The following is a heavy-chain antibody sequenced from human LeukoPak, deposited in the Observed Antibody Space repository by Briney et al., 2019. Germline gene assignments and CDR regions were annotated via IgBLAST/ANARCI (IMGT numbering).Heavy chain of an antibody. Sequence: SVKVSCKASGGTFSSYAISWVRQAPGQGLEWMGRIIPILGIANYAQKFQGRVTITADKSTSTAYMELSSLRSEDTAVYYCATDGIAAQGDPYYYYMDVWGKGTTVTVSS. CDR2: IIPILGIA. D-gene: IGHD6-6*01. V-gene: IGHV1-69*04. CDR1: GGTFSSYA. J-gene: IGHJ6*03. CDR3: ATDGIAAQGDPYYYYMDV.